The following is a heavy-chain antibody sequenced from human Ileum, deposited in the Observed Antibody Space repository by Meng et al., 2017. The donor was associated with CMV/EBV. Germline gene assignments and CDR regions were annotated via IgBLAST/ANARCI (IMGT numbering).Heavy chain of an antibody. CDR1: GYTFMSYG. Sequence: VNVGQSVADVKKPCDSVNVSGKAYGYTFMSYGIRWVRQDPGQGLEWVGWISAYNGNKNYAQKLQGRVTMTTDTSTSTAYMELRSLRSDDTAVYYCARDRGSLDYWGQGTLVTVSS. CDR2: ISAYNGNK. CDR3: ARDRGSLDY. J-gene: IGHJ4*02. D-gene: IGHD3-10*01. V-gene: IGHV1-18*01.